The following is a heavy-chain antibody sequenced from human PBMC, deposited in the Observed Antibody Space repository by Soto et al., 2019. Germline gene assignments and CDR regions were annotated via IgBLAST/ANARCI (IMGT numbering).Heavy chain of an antibody. CDR2: IYYSGST. CDR3: ARGSYCGGDCFPYWYFDL. V-gene: IGHV4-31*03. D-gene: IGHD2-21*02. CDR1: GGSISSGGYY. Sequence: QVQLQESGPGLVKPSQTLSLTCTVSGGSISSGGYYWSWIRQHPGKGLEWIGYIYYSGSTHYNPSLKSRVTISVDTSKNQFSLKLSSVTAADTAVYYCARGSYCGGDCFPYWYFDLWGRGTLVTVSS. J-gene: IGHJ2*01.